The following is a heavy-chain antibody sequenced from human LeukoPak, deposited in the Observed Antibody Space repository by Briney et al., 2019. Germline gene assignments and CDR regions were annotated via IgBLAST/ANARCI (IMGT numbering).Heavy chain of an antibody. Sequence: GGSLRLSCAASRFTFSSYGMHWVRQAPGKGLEWVAYIQYDGSNEQYADSVKGRFSISRDSSKNILYLQMNSLRAEDTAVYYCARAPEKWELLGRSFDYWGQGTLVTVSS. V-gene: IGHV3-30*02. CDR2: IQYDGSNE. D-gene: IGHD1-26*01. J-gene: IGHJ4*02. CDR3: ARAPEKWELLGRSFDY. CDR1: RFTFSSYG.